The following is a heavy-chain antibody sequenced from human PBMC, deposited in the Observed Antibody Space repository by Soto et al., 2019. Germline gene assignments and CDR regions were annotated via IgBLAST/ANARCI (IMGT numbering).Heavy chain of an antibody. Sequence: PGGSLRLSCAASGFTFSSYSMNWVRQAPGKVLEWVSSNSSSSSYIYYADSVKGRFTISRDNAKNSLYLQMNSLRVEDTAMYYCVRENYYYGMDVWGQGTAVTVSS. CDR3: VRENYYYGMDV. J-gene: IGHJ6*02. V-gene: IGHV3-21*01. CDR2: NSSSSSYI. CDR1: GFTFSSYS.